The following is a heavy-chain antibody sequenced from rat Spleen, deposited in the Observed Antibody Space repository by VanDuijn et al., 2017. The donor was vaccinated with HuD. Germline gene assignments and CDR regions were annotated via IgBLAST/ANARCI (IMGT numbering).Heavy chain of an antibody. CDR3: ASQHYFDGYYRDY. CDR2: IWGNGNT. V-gene: IGHV2S61*01. CDR1: GFSLRSYG. D-gene: IGHD1-12*03. Sequence: QVQLKESGPGLVQPSQPPPLTCTVLGFSLRSYGGIWVSQPPGKGLEWMGVIWGNGNTNYSSVLKSRLSINRDTSKSQVFLKMNNLQTEDTAMYFCASQHYFDGYYRDYWGQGVMVTVSS. J-gene: IGHJ2*01.